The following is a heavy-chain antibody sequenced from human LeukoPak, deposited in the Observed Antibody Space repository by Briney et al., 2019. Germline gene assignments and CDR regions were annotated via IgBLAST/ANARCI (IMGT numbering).Heavy chain of an antibody. Sequence: GGSLRLSCAASGFTFDDYAMHWVRQAPGKGLEWVSGISWNSGSIGYADSVEGRFTISRDNAKNSLYLQMNSLRAEDTALYYCAKDAGPMGRRPFDYWGQGTLVTVSS. CDR3: AKDAGPMGRRPFDY. V-gene: IGHV3-9*01. D-gene: IGHD1-7*01. CDR1: GFTFDDYA. J-gene: IGHJ4*02. CDR2: ISWNSGSI.